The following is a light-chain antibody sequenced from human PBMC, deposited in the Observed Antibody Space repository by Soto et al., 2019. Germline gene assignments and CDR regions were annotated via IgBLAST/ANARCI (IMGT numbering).Light chain of an antibody. V-gene: IGLV2-14*01. CDR1: SSDVGGYNY. Sequence: SVLPQAASGSGSPGQSITISCTGTSSDVGGYNYVSWYQQQPGKAPKFMIYDVTNRPSGVSNRFSGSKSGNTASLTISGLQAEDEADYYCCSYTTSNTRQIVFGTGTKVTVL. CDR2: DVT. CDR3: CSYTTSNTRQIV. J-gene: IGLJ1*01.